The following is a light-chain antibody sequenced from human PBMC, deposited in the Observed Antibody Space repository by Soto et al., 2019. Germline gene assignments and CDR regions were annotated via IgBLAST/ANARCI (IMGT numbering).Light chain of an antibody. CDR2: DAS. J-gene: IGKJ4*01. V-gene: IGKV3-11*01. CDR3: QQRSNWPKT. CDR1: QSVSSY. Sequence: EIVLTQSPATLSFSPLEGAALSCMASQSVSSYLAWYQQKPGQAPRLLIYDASNRATGIPARFSGSGSGTDFTLTISSLEPEDFAVYYCQQRSNWPKTFGGGTKV.